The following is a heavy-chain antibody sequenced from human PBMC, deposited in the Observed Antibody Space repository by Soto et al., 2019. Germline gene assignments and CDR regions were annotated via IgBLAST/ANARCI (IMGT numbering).Heavy chain of an antibody. V-gene: IGHV1-3*01. CDR1: GYTFTSYA. D-gene: IGHD3-10*01. J-gene: IGHJ4*02. CDR3: ARDLMVRAVTVPGY. CDR2: INAGNGDT. Sequence: QVQLVQSGVEVKKPGASVKVSCKASGYTFTSYAMHWVRQAPGQRLECMGWINAGNGDTRYSQKFQGRVTFTRDTSGSTAYMELSSRRSEDTAVYYCARDLMVRAVTVPGYGGQGTLVTVSS.